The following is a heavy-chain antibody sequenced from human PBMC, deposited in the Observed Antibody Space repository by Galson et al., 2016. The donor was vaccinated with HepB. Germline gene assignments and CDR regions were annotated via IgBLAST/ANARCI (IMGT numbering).Heavy chain of an antibody. V-gene: IGHV1-46*01. D-gene: IGHD3-10*01. CDR1: GYTFTRYY. Sequence: SVKVSCKASGYTFTRYYMHWVRQAPGQGLEWMGIINLSGGSTTYAQKFQGRVTMTRDTSTSTVYMELSSLRPEDTAVYYCARDNSYGSGSYPYGMDVWGQGTTVTVSS. CDR3: ARDNSYGSGSYPYGMDV. J-gene: IGHJ6*02. CDR2: INLSGGST.